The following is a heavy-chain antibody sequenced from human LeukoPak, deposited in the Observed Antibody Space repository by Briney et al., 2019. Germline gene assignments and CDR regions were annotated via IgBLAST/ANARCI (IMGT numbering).Heavy chain of an antibody. CDR2: IYYSGST. CDR1: GGSISSSSYY. CDR3: ASPRPNDYGDYYFDY. D-gene: IGHD4-17*01. J-gene: IGHJ4*02. V-gene: IGHV4-39*07. Sequence: SETLSLTCTVSGGSISSSSYYWGWIRQPPGKGLEWIGSIYYSGSTYYNPSLKSRVTISVDTSKNQFSLKLSSVTAADTAVYYCASPRPNDYGDYYFDYWGQGTLVTVSS.